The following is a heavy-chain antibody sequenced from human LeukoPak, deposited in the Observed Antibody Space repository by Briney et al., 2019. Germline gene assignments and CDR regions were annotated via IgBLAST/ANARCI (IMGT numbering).Heavy chain of an antibody. V-gene: IGHV1-69*13. D-gene: IGHD6-19*01. J-gene: IGHJ6*03. CDR1: GGTFSSYA. CDR2: TIPIFGTA. CDR3: ARAPLYSSGWYLSRRRNYYYYMDV. Sequence: ASVKVSCKASGGTFSSYAISWVRQAPGQGLEWMGGTIPIFGTANYAQKFQGRVTITADESTSTAYMELSSLRSEDTAVYYCARAPLYSSGWYLSRRRNYYYYMDVWGKGTTVTVSS.